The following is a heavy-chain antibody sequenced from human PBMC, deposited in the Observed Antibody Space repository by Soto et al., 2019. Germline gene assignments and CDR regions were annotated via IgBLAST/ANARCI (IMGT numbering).Heavy chain of an antibody. CDR2: LTPIFGTA. J-gene: IGHJ6*02. V-gene: IGHV1-69*01. CDR3: ASDPDIVVVVAATPVRGYGMDV. Sequence: QVQLVQSGAEVKKPGSSVKVSCKASGGTFSSYAISWVRQAPGQGLEWMGGLTPIFGTAHYAQKFQGRGAIAADGWRRAGEMELSRLRYEETAVYYCASDPDIVVVVAATPVRGYGMDVWGRGTTVTVSS. D-gene: IGHD2-15*01. CDR1: GGTFSSYA.